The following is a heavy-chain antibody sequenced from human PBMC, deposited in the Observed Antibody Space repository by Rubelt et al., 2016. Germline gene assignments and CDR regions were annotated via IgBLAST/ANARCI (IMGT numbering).Heavy chain of an antibody. Sequence: EVQLVESGGGLIQPGGSLRLSCAASGFTVSSNYMSWVRQAPGKGLEWVSAISGSGGSTVYADSVKGRFTISRDNSKNTLYLQMNSLRAEDTAVYYCAKSSGSPDALDIWGQGTMVTVSS. V-gene: IGHV3-23*04. CDR3: AKSSGSPDALDI. CDR1: GFTVSSNY. D-gene: IGHD3-10*01. CDR2: ISGSGGST. J-gene: IGHJ3*02.